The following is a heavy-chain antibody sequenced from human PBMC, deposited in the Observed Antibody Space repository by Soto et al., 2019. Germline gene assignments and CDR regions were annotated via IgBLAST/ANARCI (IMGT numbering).Heavy chain of an antibody. V-gene: IGHV1-46*01. CDR3: ARGPGASGLDV. CDR1: GYTFTSSY. Sequence: ASVKVSCKASGYTFTSSYIHWVRQAPGQGPEWMGIINPTSGGTSYAQNLQGRVTMTRDTSTRTVYMELNSLRSDDTAVYYCARGPGASGLDVWGPGTTVTVSS. CDR2: INPTSGGT. D-gene: IGHD2-8*02. J-gene: IGHJ6*01.